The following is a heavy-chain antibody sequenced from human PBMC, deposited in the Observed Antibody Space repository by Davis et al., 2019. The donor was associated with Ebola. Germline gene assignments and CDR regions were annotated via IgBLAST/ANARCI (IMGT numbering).Heavy chain of an antibody. Sequence: ASVKVSCKASGYTFTSHGISWVRQAPGQGLEWMGRINPNSGGTNYAQKFQGRVTMTRDTSISTAYMELSSLRSEDTAVYYCTRLAMFGVVKPFDYWGQGSLVTVSS. D-gene: IGHD3-3*01. CDR2: INPNSGGT. CDR1: GYTFTSHG. CDR3: TRLAMFGVVKPFDY. V-gene: IGHV1-2*06. J-gene: IGHJ4*02.